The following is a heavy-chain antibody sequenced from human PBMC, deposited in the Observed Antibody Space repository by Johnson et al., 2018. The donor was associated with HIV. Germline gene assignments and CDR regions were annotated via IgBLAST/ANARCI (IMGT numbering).Heavy chain of an antibody. J-gene: IGHJ3*02. CDR3: AREWDPRTPDAFDI. D-gene: IGHD1-26*01. CDR2: ISYDGSST. V-gene: IGHV3-30*03. CDR1: GFTFSSYG. Sequence: QVQLVESGGGVVQPGRSLRLSCAASGFTFSSYGMHWVRQAPGKGLECVAVISYDGSSTYFADSVKGRFTISRDNSKNTLYLQMNSLRAEDTAVYYCAREWDPRTPDAFDIWGQGTMDTVSS.